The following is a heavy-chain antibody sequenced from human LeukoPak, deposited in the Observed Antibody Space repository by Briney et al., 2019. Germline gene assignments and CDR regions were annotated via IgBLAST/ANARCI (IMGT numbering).Heavy chain of an antibody. J-gene: IGHJ4*02. CDR1: GGSISSYY. V-gene: IGHV4-59*01. Sequence: KPSETLSLTCSVSGGSISSYYWSWIRQPPGKGLGWIGYIYYSGSTNYNPSLKSRVTISVDTSKNQFSLKLSSVTAADTAVYYCARGFGYSYVDYWGQGTLVTVSS. CDR2: IYYSGST. D-gene: IGHD5-18*01. CDR3: ARGFGYSYVDY.